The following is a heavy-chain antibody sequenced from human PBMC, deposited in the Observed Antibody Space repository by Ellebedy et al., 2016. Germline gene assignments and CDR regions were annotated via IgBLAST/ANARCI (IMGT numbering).Heavy chain of an antibody. J-gene: IGHJ3*02. D-gene: IGHD4/OR15-4a*01. Sequence: SETLSLTCNITDDSITSYYWSWIRQPPGKGLDYVGYIYYTGITNYNPSLMGRATISIDTSTKQLSLKLTSVTAADTAVYFCARTAMVPDMWGQGTLVTVSS. CDR2: IYYTGIT. CDR3: ARTAMVPDM. V-gene: IGHV4-59*01. CDR1: DDSITSYY.